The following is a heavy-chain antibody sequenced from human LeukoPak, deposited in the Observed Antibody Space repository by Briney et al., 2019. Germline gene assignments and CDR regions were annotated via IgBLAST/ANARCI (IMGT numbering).Heavy chain of an antibody. J-gene: IGHJ6*04. V-gene: IGHV1-2*06. CDR2: INPNSGGT. D-gene: IGHD3-3*01. CDR1: GYTFTGYY. Sequence: ASVKVSCKASGYTFTGYYMHWVRQAPGQGLDWMGRINPNSGGTNYAQKFQGRVTMTRDTSISTAYMELSRLRSDDTAVYYCARDQERTIFWSAPGVSGKGTTVTVSS. CDR3: ARDQERTIFWSAPGV.